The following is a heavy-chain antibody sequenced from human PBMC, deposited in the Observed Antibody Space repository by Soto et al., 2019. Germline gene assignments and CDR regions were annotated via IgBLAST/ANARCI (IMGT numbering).Heavy chain of an antibody. V-gene: IGHV4-31*03. J-gene: IGHJ6*02. CDR2: IYYSGST. D-gene: IGHD1-1*01. CDR1: GGSISSGGYY. Sequence: PSETLSLTCTVSGGSISSGGYYWSWIRQHPGKGLEWIGYIYYSGSTYYNPSLKSRVTISVDTSKNQFSLKLSSVTAADTAVYYCARDNDAPTRHRKNYYYYYGMDVWGQGTTVTVSS. CDR3: ARDNDAPTRHRKNYYYYYGMDV.